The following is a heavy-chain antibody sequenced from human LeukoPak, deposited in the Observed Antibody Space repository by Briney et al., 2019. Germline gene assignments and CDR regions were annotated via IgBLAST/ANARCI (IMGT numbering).Heavy chain of an antibody. D-gene: IGHD3-9*01. Sequence: ASVKVSCKASGNTFTSYDINWVRQATGQGLEWMGWMNPNSGNTGYAQKFQGRVTMARNTSIRTAYMELSSLRSEDTAVYYCARDRDDILTGYYVYFQHWGQGTLVTVSS. V-gene: IGHV1-8*01. CDR2: MNPNSGNT. CDR3: ARDRDDILTGYYVYFQH. CDR1: GNTFTSYD. J-gene: IGHJ1*01.